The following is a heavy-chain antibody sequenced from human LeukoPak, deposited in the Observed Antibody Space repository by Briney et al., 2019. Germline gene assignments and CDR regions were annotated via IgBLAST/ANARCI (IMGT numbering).Heavy chain of an antibody. J-gene: IGHJ4*02. Sequence: ASVKVSCKASGYTFTGYYMHWVRQAPGQGLEWMGWINPNSGGTNHAQKFQGRVTMTRDTSISTAYMALSRLRSDDTAVYYCARGPPLIVATTETPDYWGQGTLVTVSS. CDR2: INPNSGGT. V-gene: IGHV1-2*02. CDR3: ARGPPLIVATTETPDY. D-gene: IGHD5-12*01. CDR1: GYTFTGYY.